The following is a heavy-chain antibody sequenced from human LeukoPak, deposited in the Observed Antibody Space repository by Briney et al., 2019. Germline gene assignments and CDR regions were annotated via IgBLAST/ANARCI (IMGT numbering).Heavy chain of an antibody. J-gene: IGHJ3*02. CDR1: GYSFTSYW. CDR2: IYPGDSDT. CDR3: ARPRTYYYGSGSPDAFDI. V-gene: IGHV5-51*01. D-gene: IGHD3-10*01. Sequence: GESLKISCKGSGYSFTSYWIGWVRQMPGKGLEWMGIIYPGDSDTRYSPSFQGQVTISADKSISTAYLQWSSLKALDTAMYYCARPRTYYYGSGSPDAFDIWGQGTMVTVSS.